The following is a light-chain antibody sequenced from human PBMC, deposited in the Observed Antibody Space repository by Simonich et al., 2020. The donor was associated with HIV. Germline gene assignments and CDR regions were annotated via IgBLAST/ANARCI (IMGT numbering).Light chain of an antibody. V-gene: IGLV2-23*01. Sequence: QSALTHPASGSGSPGQSITFSCPETRREFGGFNLASWYQQHPGKAPKLMIYGGSKRPSGVSNRFSGSKSGNTASLTISGLQAEDEADYYCCSYAGSSTSVVFGGGTKLTVL. CDR2: GGS. CDR1: RREFGGFNL. CDR3: CSYAGSSTSVV. J-gene: IGLJ2*01.